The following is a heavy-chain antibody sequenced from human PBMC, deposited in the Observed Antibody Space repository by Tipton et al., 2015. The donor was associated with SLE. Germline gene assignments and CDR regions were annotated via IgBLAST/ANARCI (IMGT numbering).Heavy chain of an antibody. Sequence: TLSLSCTVSGGSISSGSYYWSWIRQPAGKGLEWIGYIYTSGSTNYNPSLKSRVTISVDTSKNQFSLKLSSVTAADTAVYYCARGVMITFGGVIVVYGMDVWGQGTTVTVSS. V-gene: IGHV4-61*09. CDR3: ARGVMITFGGVIVVYGMDV. CDR1: GGSISSGSYY. CDR2: IYTSGST. J-gene: IGHJ6*02. D-gene: IGHD3-16*02.